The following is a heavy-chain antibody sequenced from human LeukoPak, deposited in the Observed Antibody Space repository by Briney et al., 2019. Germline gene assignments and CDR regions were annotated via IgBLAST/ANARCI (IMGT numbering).Heavy chain of an antibody. D-gene: IGHD5-18*01. J-gene: IGHJ4*02. V-gene: IGHV3-21*01. CDR2: ISSSSSYI. Sequence: PGGSLRLSCAASGFTFSRYSMNWVRQAPGKGLEWVSSISSSSSYIYYADSVKGRFTISRDNAKNSLYLQMNSLRAEDTAVYYCASGMIQLWATPDYWGQGTLVTVSS. CDR3: ASGMIQLWATPDY. CDR1: GFTFSRYS.